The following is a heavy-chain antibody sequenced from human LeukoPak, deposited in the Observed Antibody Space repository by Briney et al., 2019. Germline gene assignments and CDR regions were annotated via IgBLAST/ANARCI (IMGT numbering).Heavy chain of an antibody. D-gene: IGHD1-26*01. J-gene: IGHJ4*02. Sequence: ASVKVSCKVSGYTLTELSMHWVRQAPGKGLEWMGGFDPEDGETIYAQKFQGRVTMTRDTSTSTVYMELSSLRSEDTAVYYCARGEQPILYYFDYWGQGTLVTVSS. CDR1: GYTLTELS. CDR2: FDPEDGET. V-gene: IGHV1-24*01. CDR3: ARGEQPILYYFDY.